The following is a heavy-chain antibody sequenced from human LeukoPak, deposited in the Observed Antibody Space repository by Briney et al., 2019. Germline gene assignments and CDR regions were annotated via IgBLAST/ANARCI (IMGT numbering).Heavy chain of an antibody. Sequence: GGSLRLSCAASGITFSSYGMSWVRQAPGKGLEWVSSISSTGGTTYYADSVKGRFTISRDNSKNTLYLQMNSLRTEDTAVYYCAKGGGYEAQYYYYYLDVWGKGTTVTISS. CDR2: ISSTGGTT. D-gene: IGHD5-12*01. CDR3: AKGGGYEAQYYYYYLDV. V-gene: IGHV3-23*01. J-gene: IGHJ6*03. CDR1: GITFSSYG.